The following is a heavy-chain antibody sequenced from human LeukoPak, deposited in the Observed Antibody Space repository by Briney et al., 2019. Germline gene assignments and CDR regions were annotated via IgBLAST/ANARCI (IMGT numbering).Heavy chain of an antibody. V-gene: IGHV4-39*07. CDR3: VRGHLAYYDSSGYSLPRYYFDY. D-gene: IGHD3-22*01. CDR2: IYYSGST. Sequence: SETLSLTCTVSGGSISSSSYYWGWIRQPPGKGLEWIGSIYYSGSTYYNPSLKSRVTISVDTSKNQFSLKLSSVTAADTAVYYCVRGHLAYYDSSGYSLPRYYFDYWGQGTLVTVSS. CDR1: GGSISSSSYY. J-gene: IGHJ4*02.